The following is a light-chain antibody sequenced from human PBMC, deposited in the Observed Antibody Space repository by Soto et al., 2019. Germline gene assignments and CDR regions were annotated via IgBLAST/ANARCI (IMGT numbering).Light chain of an antibody. CDR2: DAS. V-gene: IGKV3-15*01. CDR1: QSVSSN. Sequence: EIVMTQSPATLSVSPGERATLSCRASQSVSSNLAWYQQKPGQAPRLLIYDASTRATGIPARFSGSGSGTEFILTISSLQSEDFAVYYCQQYNNWWTFGQGTKVDIK. J-gene: IGKJ1*01. CDR3: QQYNNWWT.